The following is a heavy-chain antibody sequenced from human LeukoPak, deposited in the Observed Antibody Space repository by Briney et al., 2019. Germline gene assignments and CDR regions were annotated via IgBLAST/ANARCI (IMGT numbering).Heavy chain of an antibody. D-gene: IGHD3-10*01. J-gene: IGHJ4*02. Sequence: SETLSLTCTVSVGSISSYYWSWIRQPPGKGLEWIGYIYYSGSSNYSPSLKSRVTMSLDTSKNQFSLKLSSVTAADTAMYYCASHYGSGFDSWGQGTLVTVSS. CDR3: ASHYGSGFDS. V-gene: IGHV4-59*01. CDR1: VGSISSYY. CDR2: IYYSGSS.